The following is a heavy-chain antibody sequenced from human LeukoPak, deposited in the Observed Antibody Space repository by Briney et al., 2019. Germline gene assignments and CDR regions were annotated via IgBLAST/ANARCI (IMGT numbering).Heavy chain of an antibody. V-gene: IGHV3-72*01. Sequence: GGSLRLSCAASGFTVSDDYVDWVRQAPGKGLEWVGRIRDKTKSYNTDYAASVKGRFTISRDDSKNSLDLQMNSLKIEDTAVYYCARSYYDFWSGYNYLDYWGQGTLVTVSS. CDR3: ARSYYDFWSGYNYLDY. J-gene: IGHJ4*02. D-gene: IGHD3-3*01. CDR1: GFTVSDDY. CDR2: IRDKTKSYNT.